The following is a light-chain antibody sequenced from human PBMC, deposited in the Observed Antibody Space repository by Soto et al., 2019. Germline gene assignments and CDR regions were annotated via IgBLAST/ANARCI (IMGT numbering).Light chain of an antibody. CDR3: SSYTSSTADV. CDR2: EVS. CDR1: SSDVGGYNY. J-gene: IGLJ1*01. V-gene: IGLV2-14*01. Sequence: QSALTQPASVSGSPGQSITISCTGTSSDVGGYNYVSWYQLHPGKAPKLIIYEVSNRPSGVSNRFSGSKSGNTASLTISGLQAEDEADYYCSSYTSSTADVFGTGTKLTVL.